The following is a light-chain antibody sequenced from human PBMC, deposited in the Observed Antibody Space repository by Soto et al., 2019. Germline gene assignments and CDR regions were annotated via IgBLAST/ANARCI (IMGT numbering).Light chain of an antibody. CDR3: ATWDDSLLAAG. V-gene: IGLV1-44*01. Sequence: QSVRTQAPSASGTPGQRGTLSCPGSGSDIGSNPVHWHQPLPGAAPNLLPYRDNQRPSGVPDRFPGSNSGTSASLAIRGLQSEDEADYYCATWDDSLLAAGFGTGTKVTVL. CDR1: GSDIGSNP. J-gene: IGLJ1*01. CDR2: RDN.